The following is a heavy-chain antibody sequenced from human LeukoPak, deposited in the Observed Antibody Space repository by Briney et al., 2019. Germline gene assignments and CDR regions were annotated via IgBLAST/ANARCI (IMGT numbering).Heavy chain of an antibody. D-gene: IGHD6-13*01. CDR3: ARTGVAAPGTYPYFDL. CDR2: IYYSGST. CDR1: GGSISSYY. Sequence: NPSETLSRTGTGSGGSISSYYWRWLRQPPGKGLEGFGYIYYSGSTNDNPSLKSRVTISENTSNTQFSLKRSSVTAAATAVYYCARTGVAAPGTYPYFDLWRRGTLVPVSS. V-gene: IGHV4-59*01. J-gene: IGHJ2*01.